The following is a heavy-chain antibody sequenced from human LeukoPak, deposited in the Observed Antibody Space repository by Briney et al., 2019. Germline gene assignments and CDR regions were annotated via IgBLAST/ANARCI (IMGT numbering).Heavy chain of an antibody. CDR2: INHSGST. CDR1: GGSFSGYY. Sequence: SETLSLTCAVYGGSFSGYYWSWIRQPQGQGLEWIGEINHSGSTNYNPSPESRVSITVATNKNQFSLKLSPSPAADTAVYVCSRGRPGVRHPIDYWGQGTLVTVST. D-gene: IGHD3-3*01. V-gene: IGHV4-34*01. CDR3: SRGRPGVRHPIDY. J-gene: IGHJ4*02.